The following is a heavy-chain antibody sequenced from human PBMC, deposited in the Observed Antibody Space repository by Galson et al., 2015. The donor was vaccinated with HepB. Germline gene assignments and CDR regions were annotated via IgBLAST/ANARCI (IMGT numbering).Heavy chain of an antibody. CDR2: IWYDGSNK. J-gene: IGHJ4*02. CDR1: GFTFSSYG. D-gene: IGHD3-10*01. Sequence: SLRLSCAASGFTFSSYGMHWVRQAPGKGLEWVAVIWYDGSNKYYADSVKGRFTISRDNSKNTLYLQMNSLRAEDTAVYYCARDFPMDQYYYGSGSYDSFDYWGQGTLVTVSS. CDR3: ARDFPMDQYYYGSGSYDSFDY. V-gene: IGHV3-33*01.